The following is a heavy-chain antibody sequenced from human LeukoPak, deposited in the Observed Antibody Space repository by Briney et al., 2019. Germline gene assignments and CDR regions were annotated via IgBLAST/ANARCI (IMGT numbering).Heavy chain of an antibody. D-gene: IGHD3-3*01. Sequence: PGGSLRLSCAASGFTFSNFAMNWVRQAPGKVLEWVSGISGSGGSTYYADSVKGRFTISRDNSKNTLYLQMNSLRAEDTAVYYCASFGGKRVVSPVGVDYWGQGTLVTVSS. V-gene: IGHV3-23*01. CDR1: GFTFSNFA. J-gene: IGHJ4*02. CDR3: ASFGGKRVVSPVGVDY. CDR2: ISGSGGST.